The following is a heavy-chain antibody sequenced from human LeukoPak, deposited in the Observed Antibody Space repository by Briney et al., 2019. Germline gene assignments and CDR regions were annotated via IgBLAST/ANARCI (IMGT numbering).Heavy chain of an antibody. CDR2: INSDGSST. J-gene: IGHJ4*02. D-gene: IGHD3-22*01. CDR3: ANSRYYYDSSGF. V-gene: IGHV3-74*01. CDR1: GFTFSSYW. Sequence: PGGSLRLSCAASGFTFSSYWMHWVRQAPGKGLVWVSRINSDGSSTSYADSVKGRFTISRDNAKNTLYLQMNSLRVEDTAVYFCANSRYYYDSSGFWGQGTLVTVSS.